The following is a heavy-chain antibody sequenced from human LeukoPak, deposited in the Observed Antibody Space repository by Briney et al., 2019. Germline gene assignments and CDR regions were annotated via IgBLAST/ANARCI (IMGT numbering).Heavy chain of an antibody. D-gene: IGHD6-19*01. CDR1: GFTFSSYE. V-gene: IGHV3-48*03. CDR2: ISSGGSTI. CDR3: ARDPGGDSSGWQPIDYYFDY. J-gene: IGHJ4*02. Sequence: GGSLRLSCAASGFTFSSYEMNWVRQAPGKGLEWVSYISSGGSTIYYADSVKGRFTISRDNAKNSLYLQMNSLRAEDTAVYYCARDPGGDSSGWQPIDYYFDYWGQGTLVTVSS.